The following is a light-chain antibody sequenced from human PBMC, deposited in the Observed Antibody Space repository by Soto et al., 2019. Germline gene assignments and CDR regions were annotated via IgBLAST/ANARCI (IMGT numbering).Light chain of an antibody. J-gene: IGKJ1*01. V-gene: IGKV1-5*03. Sequence: DIHMTQSPSTLSASVGDRVTITCRASQSISIWLAWYQQKPGKAPNLLIYATSSLETGVPSRFSGSGSGTEFTLTISSLQPDDFATYYCQHYNYYSWTFGQGTKVEIK. CDR3: QHYNYYSWT. CDR1: QSISIW. CDR2: ATS.